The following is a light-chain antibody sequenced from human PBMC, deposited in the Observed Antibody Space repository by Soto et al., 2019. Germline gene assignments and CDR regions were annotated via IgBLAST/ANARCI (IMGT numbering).Light chain of an antibody. CDR3: QQSYSTPLP. V-gene: IGKV1-5*03. J-gene: IGKJ4*01. CDR2: KAS. Sequence: DVQMTQSPATLSSSVGDRVTITCRASQSISSWLAWYQQKPGKAPKLLIYKASSLESGVPSRFSGSGSGTEITLTISSLQPDDFATYYCQQSYSTPLPFGGGTKVDIK. CDR1: QSISSW.